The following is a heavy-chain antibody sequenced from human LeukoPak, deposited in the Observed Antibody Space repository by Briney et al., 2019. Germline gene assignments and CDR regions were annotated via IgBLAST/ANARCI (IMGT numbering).Heavy chain of an antibody. CDR1: GYTFTSYG. V-gene: IGHV1-18*01. CDR2: ISAYNGNT. J-gene: IGHJ4*02. Sequence: ASVKVSCKASGYTFTSYGISWMRQAPGQGLEWMGWISAYNGNTNYAQKLQGRVTMTTDTSTSTAYMELRSLRSDDTAVYYCAREIDDYYYFDYWGQGTLVTVSS. D-gene: IGHD4-11*01. CDR3: AREIDDYYYFDY.